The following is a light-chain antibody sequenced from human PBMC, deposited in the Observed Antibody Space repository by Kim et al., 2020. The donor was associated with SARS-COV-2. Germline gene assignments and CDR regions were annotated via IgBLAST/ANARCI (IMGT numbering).Light chain of an antibody. V-gene: IGKV3-11*01. CDR3: QQRSNWPGT. J-gene: IGKJ4*01. Sequence: PGERATLSCRASQIVSSYLAWYQQKPGQAPRLLIYDASNRATGIPARFSGSGSGTDFTLTISSLEPEDFAVYYCQQRSNWPGTFGGGTKVDIK. CDR1: QIVSSY. CDR2: DAS.